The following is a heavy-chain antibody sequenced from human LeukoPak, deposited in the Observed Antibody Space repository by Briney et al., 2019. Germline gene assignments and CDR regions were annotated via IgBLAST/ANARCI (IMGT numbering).Heavy chain of an antibody. V-gene: IGHV4-59*01. Sequence: PSETLSLTCAVYGGSFSGYYWTGIRQPPGKGLEWIGYIYYSGSTNYNPSLKSRVTISVDTSKNQFSLKLSSVTAADTAVYYCARDLIYYDSSGYHNDAFDIWGQGTMVTVSS. CDR3: ARDLIYYDSSGYHNDAFDI. CDR2: IYYSGST. J-gene: IGHJ3*02. D-gene: IGHD3-22*01. CDR1: GGSFSGYY.